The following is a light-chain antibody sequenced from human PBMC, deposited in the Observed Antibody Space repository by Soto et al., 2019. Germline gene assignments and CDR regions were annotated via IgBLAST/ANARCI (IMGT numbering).Light chain of an antibody. Sequence: HSALTQPASVSGSPGQSITISCTGTSSDIGSQNFVSWHQQRTGKAPQFIIYGVTNRPSGVSNRFSGSKSGNTASLTISGLQADDEAEYYCSTYSTSYTWVFGGGTPLTVL. CDR3: STYSTSYTWV. CDR2: GVT. V-gene: IGLV2-14*01. CDR1: SSDIGSQNF. J-gene: IGLJ3*02.